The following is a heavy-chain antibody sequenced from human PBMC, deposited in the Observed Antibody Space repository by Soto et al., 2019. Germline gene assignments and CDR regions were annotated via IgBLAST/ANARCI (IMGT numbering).Heavy chain of an antibody. CDR1: GGSFKSGSYS. CDR3: ARDFAYFDS. J-gene: IGHJ4*02. V-gene: IGHV4-61*01. D-gene: IGHD3-3*01. CDR2: VYHTGRT. Sequence: QVQLQESGPGLVKPSETLSLTCTVSGGSFKSGSYSWSWIRQPPGKGLEWIGYVYHTGRTSYNPSLKSRGPISMDTSKNQFSLNLDSVTAADTAVYFCARDFAYFDSWGQGTLVTVSS.